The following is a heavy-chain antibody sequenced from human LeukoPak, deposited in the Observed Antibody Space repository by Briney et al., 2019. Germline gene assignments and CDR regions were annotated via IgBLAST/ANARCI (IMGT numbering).Heavy chain of an antibody. V-gene: IGHV3-23*01. Sequence: GGSPRLSCAASGFTFSSYAMSWVRQAPAKGREWVSAISGSGGSTYYADSVKGRFTISRDNSKNTLYLQMNSLRAEDTAVYYCAKFLPTHIVVANYYFDYWGQGTLVTVSS. J-gene: IGHJ4*02. CDR3: AKFLPTHIVVANYYFDY. CDR1: GFTFSSYA. D-gene: IGHD2-21*01. CDR2: ISGSGGST.